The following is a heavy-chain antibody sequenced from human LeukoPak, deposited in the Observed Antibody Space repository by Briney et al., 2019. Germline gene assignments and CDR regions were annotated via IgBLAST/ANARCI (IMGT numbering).Heavy chain of an antibody. Sequence: PSETLSLTCTVSGGSISSGGNWSWLRQLPGKGLEWLGYIYYVGNTNYNPSLKSRLSMSVDTSKNQFSLSLTSVTAADTAVYYCVRHTDRIRFAMDVWGQGTTVTVSS. CDR2: IYYVGNT. V-gene: IGHV4-31*03. J-gene: IGHJ6*02. CDR1: GGSISSGGN. CDR3: VRHTDRIRFAMDV. D-gene: IGHD3-22*01.